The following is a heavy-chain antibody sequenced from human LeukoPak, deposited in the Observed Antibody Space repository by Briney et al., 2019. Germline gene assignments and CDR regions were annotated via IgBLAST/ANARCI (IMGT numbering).Heavy chain of an antibody. CDR1: GGSLSSYY. CDR2: IYYSGST. D-gene: IGHD6-19*01. Sequence: SETLSLTCTVSGGSLSSYYWSWIRQPPGKGLEWIGYIYYSGSTNYNPSLKSRVTISVDTSKNQFSLKLSSVTAADTAVYYCARFMDHIAVAGDDAFDIWGQGTMVTVSS. CDR3: ARFMDHIAVAGDDAFDI. V-gene: IGHV4-59*01. J-gene: IGHJ3*02.